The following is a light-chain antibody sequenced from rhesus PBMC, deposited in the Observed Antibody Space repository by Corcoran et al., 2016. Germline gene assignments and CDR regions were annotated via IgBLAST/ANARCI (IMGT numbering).Light chain of an antibody. CDR3: QQGNSIPFT. CDR2: SIS. J-gene: IGKJ3*01. CDR1: SSVSTS. V-gene: IGKV3-42*01. Sequence: EIVLTQSPTSMAVSQGERVTISCTASSSVSTSYLHWYQQKPGFPPRLLVYSISSLASGVPARFSGSGSGTSYTLTISSMEAEDAANYYCQQGNSIPFTFGPGTKLDIK.